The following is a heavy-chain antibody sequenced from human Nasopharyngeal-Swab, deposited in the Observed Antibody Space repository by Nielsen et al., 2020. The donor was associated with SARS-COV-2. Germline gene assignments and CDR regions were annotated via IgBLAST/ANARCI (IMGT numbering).Heavy chain of an antibody. CDR3: VRDRGYYTFTD. D-gene: IGHD2/OR15-2a*01. CDR1: GFTYW. V-gene: IGHV3-7*01. CDR2: IGQDGGGK. J-gene: IGHJ4*02. Sequence: GRSLRLSCAASGFTYWMNWVRQAPGKGLEWVGNIGQDGGGKKYVDSVKGRFTISRDNANNLLYLQMNSLRAEDTAVYYCVRDRGYYTFTDWGQGTLVTVSS.